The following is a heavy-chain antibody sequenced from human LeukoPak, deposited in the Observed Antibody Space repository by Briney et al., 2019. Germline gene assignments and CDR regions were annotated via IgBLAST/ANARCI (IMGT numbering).Heavy chain of an antibody. Sequence: GGSLRLSCAASGFTFSTYAMSWVRQAPGKGLEWVAVISYDGSNKYYADSVKGRFTISRDNSKNTLYLQMNSLRAEDTAVYYCAREALEVDTAMGYWGQGTMATVSS. D-gene: IGHD5-18*01. CDR1: GFTFSTYA. CDR2: ISYDGSNK. CDR3: AREALEVDTAMGY. V-gene: IGHV3-30-3*01. J-gene: IGHJ3*01.